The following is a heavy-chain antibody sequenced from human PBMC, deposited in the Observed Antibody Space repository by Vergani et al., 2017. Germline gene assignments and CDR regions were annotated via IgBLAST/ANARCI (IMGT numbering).Heavy chain of an antibody. J-gene: IGHJ4*02. CDR2: INPSGGHT. CDR3: ARGDYGILTGYRY. V-gene: IGHV1-46*03. D-gene: IGHD3-9*01. CDR1: GYTFSNYY. Sequence: QVQVVQSGAEVKKSGASVKFSCKTSGYTFSNYYMHWVRQAPGQGLGWMGIINPSGGHTNYAQKFQGRVTMPRDTSTSTVYMELSSLRSEDTAIYYCARGDYGILTGYRYWGQGTLVTVSA.